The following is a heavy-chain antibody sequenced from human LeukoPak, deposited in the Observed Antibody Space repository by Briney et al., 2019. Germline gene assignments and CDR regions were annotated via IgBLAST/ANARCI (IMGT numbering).Heavy chain of an antibody. J-gene: IGHJ4*02. Sequence: GGSLRLSREAAGFDFSYYAMTWVRQILGKGLTWLAYISTKSDAIYYADSVKGLFTISRDNEKTSVFLQMSSLRAEDTAVYYCARGARCVANCFFLSFAHWGQGTVVTVSS. V-gene: IGHV3-48*01. CDR2: ISTKSDAI. CDR1: GFDFSYYA. CDR3: ARGARCVANCFFLSFAH. D-gene: IGHD2/OR15-2a*01.